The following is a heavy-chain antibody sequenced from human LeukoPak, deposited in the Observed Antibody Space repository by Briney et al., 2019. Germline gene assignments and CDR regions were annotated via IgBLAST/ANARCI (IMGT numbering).Heavy chain of an antibody. CDR1: GFTFSNYW. CDR2: IKPDGSVG. V-gene: IGHV3-7*01. J-gene: IGHJ4*02. Sequence: GGSLRLSCAASGFTFSNYWMTWVRQAPGKGLEWVANIKPDGSVGYYVDSVRGRFIISRDNAGNSLYLQMNSLRVEDTAVYYCTINLVAAAGDHWGQGTLVIVSS. D-gene: IGHD6-13*01. CDR3: TINLVAAAGDH.